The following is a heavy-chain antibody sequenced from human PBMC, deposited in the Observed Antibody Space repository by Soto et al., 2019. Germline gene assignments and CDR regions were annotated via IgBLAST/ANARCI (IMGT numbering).Heavy chain of an antibody. CDR3: ARAHGTMIVQTNWFDP. Sequence: QVHLVESGGGGVQPGRSLRLSCAASGFTCSSYAMHWVRQAPGKGLEWVAVISYDGSNKYYADSVKGRFTISRDNSKNTLYLQMNSLRAEDTAVYYCARAHGTMIVQTNWFDPWGQGTLVTVSS. V-gene: IGHV3-30-3*01. J-gene: IGHJ5*02. CDR2: ISYDGSNK. D-gene: IGHD3-22*01. CDR1: GFTCSSYA.